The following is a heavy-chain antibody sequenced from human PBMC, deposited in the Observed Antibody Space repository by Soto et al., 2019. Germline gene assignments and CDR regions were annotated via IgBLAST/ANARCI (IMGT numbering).Heavy chain of an antibody. J-gene: IGHJ3*02. Sequence: QVTLKESGPVLVKPTETLTLTCTVSGFSLSNARMGVSWIRQPPGKALEWLAHIFSNDEKSYSTSLKSRLTISADTSKSQVVLTMTNMHPVDTATDYCAWILSSSGDAFDILFQGTMVTLSS. V-gene: IGHV2-26*01. CDR1: GFSLSNARMG. CDR3: AWILSSSGDAFDI. CDR2: IFSNDEK. D-gene: IGHD3-22*01.